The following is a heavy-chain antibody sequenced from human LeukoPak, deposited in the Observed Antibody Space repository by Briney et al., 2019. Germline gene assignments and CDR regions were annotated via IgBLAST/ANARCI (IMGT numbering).Heavy chain of an antibody. J-gene: IGHJ4*02. CDR3: ARGPSSGDYHVDF. D-gene: IGHD4-17*01. CDR2: IYYSGRT. CDR1: GGSVNSSTYY. Sequence: SETLSLTCTVSGGSVNSSTYYWVWIRQPPGKGLEWIGSIYYSGRTNYNPSLKSRDTISVDTSKNQFSLDLSSLTAADTAAYYCARGPSSGDYHVDFWGQGALVTVSS. V-gene: IGHV4-39*07.